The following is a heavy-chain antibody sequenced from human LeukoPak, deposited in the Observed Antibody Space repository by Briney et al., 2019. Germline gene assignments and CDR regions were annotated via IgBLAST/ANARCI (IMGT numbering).Heavy chain of an antibody. CDR3: ARDPTVTGAFDI. J-gene: IGHJ3*02. CDR2: ISSSSSYI. V-gene: IGHV3-21*01. Sequence: GGSLRLSCAVSGFTFEDYGMSWVRQAPGKGLEWVSSISSSSSYIYYADSVKGRFTISRDNAKNSLYLQMNSLRAEDTAVYYCARDPTVTGAFDIWGQGTMVTVSS. D-gene: IGHD4-17*01. CDR1: GFTFEDYG.